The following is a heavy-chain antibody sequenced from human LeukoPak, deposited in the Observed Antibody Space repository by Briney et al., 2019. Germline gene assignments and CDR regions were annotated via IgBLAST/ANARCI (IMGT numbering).Heavy chain of an antibody. CDR3: ARDPYGGNNQYYYFYMDV. CDR2: IYYSGST. D-gene: IGHD4-23*01. J-gene: IGHJ6*03. V-gene: IGHV4-39*07. Sequence: SETLSLTCTVSGGSLSSSSYYWGWIRRPPGKGLEWIGSIYYSGSTYYNPSLKSRVTISGDTSKNQFSLKLSSVTAADTAMYYCARDPYGGNNQYYYFYMDVWGKGTSVTVSS. CDR1: GGSLSSSSYY.